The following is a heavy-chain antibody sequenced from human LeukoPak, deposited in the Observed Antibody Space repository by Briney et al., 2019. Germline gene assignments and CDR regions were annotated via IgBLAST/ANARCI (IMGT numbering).Heavy chain of an antibody. D-gene: IGHD2-2*01. J-gene: IGHJ5*02. CDR2: ASSSGRT. CDR1: GDSVSSGSFY. CDR3: VRDHASPGLSSWFDP. V-gene: IGHV4-61*02. Sequence: SETLSLTCTVSGDSVSSGSFYWSWIRQAAGKGLEWIGRASSSGRTTYNPSLKSRLTISITTSKNQFSLKVTSVTASDTAMYYCVRDHASPGLSSWFDPWGQGTLVTVSS.